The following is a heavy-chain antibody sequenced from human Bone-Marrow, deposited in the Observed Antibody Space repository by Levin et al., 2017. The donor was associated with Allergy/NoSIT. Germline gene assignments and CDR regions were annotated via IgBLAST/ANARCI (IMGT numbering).Heavy chain of an antibody. J-gene: IGHJ6*02. CDR2: IQTETEGGST. Sequence: GESLKISCAASGFSVNNAWMNWVRQVPGKGLEWVGRIQTETEGGSTDYAAAVKDRFTIPRDDSKNILYLQMHSLKTEDTAVYYCATGTFIVGYYYGMDVWGQGTTVTVSS. V-gene: IGHV3-15*01. D-gene: IGHD2-15*01. CDR1: GFSVNNAW. CDR3: ATGTFIVGYYYGMDV.